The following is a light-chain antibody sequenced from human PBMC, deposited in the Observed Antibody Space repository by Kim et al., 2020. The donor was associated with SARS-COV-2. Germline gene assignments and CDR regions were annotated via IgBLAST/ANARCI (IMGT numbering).Light chain of an antibody. V-gene: IGLV3-1*01. CDR1: KWEYKC. CDR2: QDS. J-gene: IGLJ2*01. Sequence: VSMSPGKAASITCTGDKWEYKCACGYQQKPGQSPVLVIYQDSKRPSGIPGRFSGSNSGNTATLTISGTQAVDEANYCCQAWDSSTVFGGGTQLTVL. CDR3: QAWDSSTV.